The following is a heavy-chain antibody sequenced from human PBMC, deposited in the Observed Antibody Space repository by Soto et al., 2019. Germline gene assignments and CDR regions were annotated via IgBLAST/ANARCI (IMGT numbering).Heavy chain of an antibody. J-gene: IGHJ6*02. CDR1: GYTFTSYA. Sequence: QVQLVQSGAEVKKPGASVKVSCKASGYTFTSYAMHWVRQAPGQRLEWMGWINAGNGNKKYSQKFEGRVTITRDTSASTAYMELSSLRSEDTAVYYCASSYYGSGNPKDYYYGMDVWGQGTTVTVSS. CDR3: ASSYYGSGNPKDYYYGMDV. D-gene: IGHD3-10*01. V-gene: IGHV1-3*01. CDR2: INAGNGNK.